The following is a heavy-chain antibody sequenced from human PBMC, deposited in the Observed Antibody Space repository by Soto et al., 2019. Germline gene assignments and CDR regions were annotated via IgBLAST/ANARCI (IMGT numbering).Heavy chain of an antibody. CDR3: APTTSSSSCYGDAFDI. J-gene: IGHJ3*02. D-gene: IGHD6-13*01. CDR1: GFSLSTRRVG. V-gene: IGHV2-5*02. Sequence: QITLKESGPPLVKPTQTLTLTCTFSGFSLSTRRVGVGWIRQPPGKALEWLALIYWDDDKRYSPSLKSRLTITKDTSKNQGVLTMTNMGPVDTATYYFAPTTSSSSCYGDAFDIWGQGTMVTVSS. CDR2: IYWDDDK.